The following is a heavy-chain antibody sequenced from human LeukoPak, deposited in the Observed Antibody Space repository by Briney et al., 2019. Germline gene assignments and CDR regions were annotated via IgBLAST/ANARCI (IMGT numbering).Heavy chain of an antibody. J-gene: IGHJ4*02. D-gene: IGHD5-24*01. Sequence: GESLRLSCVASGFTFSRHGMNWVRQAPGKGLELVSGISLSGDIKYYVDSVKGRFTVSRDNYKNTLYLQINSLRDEDTAVYYCAKDDAWLQYNDWGQGTLVTVSS. CDR3: AKDDAWLQYND. V-gene: IGHV3-23*01. CDR2: ISLSGDIK. CDR1: GFTFSRHG.